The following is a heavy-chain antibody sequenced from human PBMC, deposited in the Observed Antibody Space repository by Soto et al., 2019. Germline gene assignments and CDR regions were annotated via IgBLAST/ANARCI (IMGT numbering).Heavy chain of an antibody. CDR3: TTGPNLRPLAAFEI. CDR2: IKSKSDGETI. J-gene: IGHJ3*02. CDR1: GFTFTNAW. V-gene: IGHV3-15*01. Sequence: AGGSLRLSCAASGFTFTNAWMTWVRQGPGKGLEWVGRIKSKSDGETIDYAAPVKGRFTISRDDSKNTLYLQMNSLKTEDTAVYYCTTGPNLRPLAAFEIWGQGTVVTVSS.